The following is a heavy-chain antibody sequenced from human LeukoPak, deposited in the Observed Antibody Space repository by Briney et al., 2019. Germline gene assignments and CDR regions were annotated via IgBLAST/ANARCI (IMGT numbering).Heavy chain of an antibody. CDR3: AKEEVPNDY. D-gene: IGHD1-1*01. CDR1: GFTFSNSA. CDR2: ISISGGTT. V-gene: IGHV3-23*01. J-gene: IGHJ4*02. Sequence: GGSLRLSCAASGFTFSNSAMSWVRQAPGRGLEWVSGISISGGTTYYAASGKGRFTISRDNSKNTVYLQLNSLRAEDTAVYYCAKEEVPNDYWGQGTLVTVSS.